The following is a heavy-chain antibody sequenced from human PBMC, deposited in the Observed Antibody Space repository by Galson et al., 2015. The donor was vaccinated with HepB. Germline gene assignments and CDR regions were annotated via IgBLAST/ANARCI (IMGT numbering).Heavy chain of an antibody. CDR3: ARVGEQPYYSYYMDV. CDR1: GDLFTSYG. J-gene: IGHJ6*03. Sequence: SGKVPCMASGDLFTSYGITWLRRAPGQGFEWLGWIRGYNGNTKFAQKVQGRVTMTTDTSTTTAYMELRSLSSDDTAVYYCARVGEQPYYSYYMDVGGKGTTVTVSS. V-gene: IGHV1-18*01. CDR2: IRGYNGNT. D-gene: IGHD3-16*01.